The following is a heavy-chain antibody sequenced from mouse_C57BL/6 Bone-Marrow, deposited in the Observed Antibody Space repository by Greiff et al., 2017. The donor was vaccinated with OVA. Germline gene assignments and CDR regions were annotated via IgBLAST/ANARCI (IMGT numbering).Heavy chain of an antibody. CDR2: IYPRSGNT. V-gene: IGHV1-81*01. J-gene: IGHJ1*03. Sequence: VQLQQSGAELARPGASVKLSCKASGYTFTSYGISWVKQRTGQGLEWIGEIYPRSGNTYYNEKFKGKATLTADKSSSTAYMELRSLTSEYSAVYFCAREGDYDWYFDVWGTGTTVTVSS. D-gene: IGHD2-4*01. CDR1: GYTFTSYG. CDR3: AREGDYDWYFDV.